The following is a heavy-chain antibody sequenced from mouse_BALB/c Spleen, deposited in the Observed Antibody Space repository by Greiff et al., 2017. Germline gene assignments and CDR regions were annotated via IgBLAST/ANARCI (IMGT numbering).Heavy chain of an antibody. J-gene: IGHJ2*01. CDR1: GYSLTSYG. CDR3: ARNHRGYFDY. V-gene: IGHV2-2*02. CDR2: IWSGGST. Sequence: VQLVESGPGLVQPSQSLSITCTVSGYSLTSYGVHWVRQSPGKGLEWLGVIWSGGSTDYNAAFISRLSISKDNSKTHFFFKMNSMQANDTAIYYCARNHRGYFDYWGQGTTLTVSS.